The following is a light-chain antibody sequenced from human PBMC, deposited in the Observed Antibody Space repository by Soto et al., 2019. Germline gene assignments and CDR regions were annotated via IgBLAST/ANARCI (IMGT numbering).Light chain of an antibody. V-gene: IGKV3-11*01. CDR1: QSVTNF. J-gene: IGKJ1*01. CDR3: QQRYRWPET. Sequence: EIVLTQSPGTLSLSPGERATLSCRASQSVTNFLAWYQQKPGQSPSLLIYNASHRATGIPARFSGSGSGTDFTLTISSLEPEDFAVDYCQQRYRWPETFGQGTKV. CDR2: NAS.